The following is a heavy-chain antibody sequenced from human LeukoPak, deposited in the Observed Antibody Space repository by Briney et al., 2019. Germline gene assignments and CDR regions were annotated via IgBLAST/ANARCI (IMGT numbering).Heavy chain of an antibody. V-gene: IGHV3-23*01. Sequence: GGSLRLSCAASGFTFSSYSMNWVRQAPGKGLEWVSAISGSGGSTYYADSVKGRFTISRDNSKNTLYLQMNSLRAEDTAVYYCAKSLVVPAHYYFDYWGQGTLVTVSS. D-gene: IGHD2-2*01. J-gene: IGHJ4*02. CDR2: ISGSGGST. CDR3: AKSLVVPAHYYFDY. CDR1: GFTFSSYS.